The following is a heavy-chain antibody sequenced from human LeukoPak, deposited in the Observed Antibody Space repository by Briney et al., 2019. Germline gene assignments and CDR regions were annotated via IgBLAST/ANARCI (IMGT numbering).Heavy chain of an antibody. J-gene: IGHJ5*02. CDR3: ARCMVLSQGWCNWFDP. V-gene: IGHV3-23*01. D-gene: IGHD6-13*01. Sequence: GASLRLSCAASGFDLTTYAMTWVGQAPAKGLEWGSSIRIGGGATYYADSVKGRFTISRDNSENTLHLQMNNLRVEDTARYFCARCMVLSQGWCNWFDPWGQGTLVTVSS. CDR1: GFDLTTYA. CDR2: IRIGGGAT.